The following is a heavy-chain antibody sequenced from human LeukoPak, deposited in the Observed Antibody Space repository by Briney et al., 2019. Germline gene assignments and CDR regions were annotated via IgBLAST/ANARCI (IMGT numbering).Heavy chain of an antibody. CDR3: AKPPVAETIFDY. Sequence: SETLSLTCTVSGGSISSYYWSWIRQPAGKGLEWIGRIYTTGGTNYNPSLKSRVTMSVDTSKNQFSLKLTSVTAADTAVYYCAKPPVAETIFDYWGQGTLVTVSS. V-gene: IGHV4-4*07. CDR1: GGSISSYY. J-gene: IGHJ4*02. CDR2: IYTTGGT. D-gene: IGHD6-19*01.